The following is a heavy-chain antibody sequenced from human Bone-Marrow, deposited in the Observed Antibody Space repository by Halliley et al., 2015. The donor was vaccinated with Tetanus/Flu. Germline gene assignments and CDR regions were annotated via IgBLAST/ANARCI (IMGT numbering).Heavy chain of an antibody. Sequence: IWNDGSKKSYADSVKGRFTIARDNSKNTLYLQMNSLRAEDTAVYFCARDTGESSGNPATDSYFDHWGQGALVTVSS. V-gene: IGHV3-33*01. J-gene: IGHJ4*02. CDR2: IWNDGSKK. D-gene: IGHD6-19*01. CDR3: ARDTGESSGNPATDSYFDH.